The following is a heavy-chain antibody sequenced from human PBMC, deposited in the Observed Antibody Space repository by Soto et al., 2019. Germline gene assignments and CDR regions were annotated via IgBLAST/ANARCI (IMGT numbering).Heavy chain of an antibody. Sequence: EEQLVESGGALVQPGGSLRLSCAASGFTVSNNYMSWVRQAPGTGLEWVSLIYSGGSTYYADSVKGSFTISRDSSKNTRYLQMQSLRAEDTAMYYCAAYSHKGYWGQGTLVTVSS. J-gene: IGHJ4*02. V-gene: IGHV3-66*01. CDR3: AAYSHKGY. D-gene: IGHD3-16*01. CDR2: IYSGGST. CDR1: GFTVSNNY.